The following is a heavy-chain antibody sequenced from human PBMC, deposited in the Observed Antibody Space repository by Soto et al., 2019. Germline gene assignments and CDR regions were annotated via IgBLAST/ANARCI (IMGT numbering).Heavy chain of an antibody. V-gene: IGHV3-48*02. D-gene: IGHD6-19*01. J-gene: IGHJ4*02. CDR1: GFTFSVYS. CDR2: ITRDTKTI. CDR3: ARSVEGRFDY. Sequence: EVQLVESGGDLVQRGGSLRLSCVASGFTFSVYSMNWVRQAPGKGLEWFSYITRDTKTIKYADSVKGRFTISRDHAKNSVHLQMNILREEDTAVYSCARSVEGRFDYCGQGTVVTVSS.